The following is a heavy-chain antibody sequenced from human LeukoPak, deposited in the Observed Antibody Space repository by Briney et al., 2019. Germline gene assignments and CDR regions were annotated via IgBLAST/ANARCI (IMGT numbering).Heavy chain of an antibody. CDR3: AKKGYDILTGYYRDDAFDI. D-gene: IGHD3-9*01. V-gene: IGHV3-23*01. J-gene: IGHJ3*02. Sequence: GGSLRLSCAASGFTFRSYSMSWVRQAPGKGMEWVSAISGSGGSTYYADSVKGRFTISRDNSKNTLYLQMNSLRAEDTAVYYCAKKGYDILTGYYRDDAFDIWGQGTMVTVSS. CDR2: ISGSGGST. CDR1: GFTFRSYS.